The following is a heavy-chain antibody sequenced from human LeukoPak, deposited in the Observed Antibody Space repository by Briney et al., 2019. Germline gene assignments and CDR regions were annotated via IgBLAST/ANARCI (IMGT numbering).Heavy chain of an antibody. CDR1: GFTFSSYW. D-gene: IGHD2-21*01. CDR3: ARSLWPEDY. Sequence: GGSLRLSCAASGFTFSSYWMSWVRQAPGKGLEWVANIEKDGSDKYYVDSVKGRFTISRDNAKISLYLQMNSLRAEDSAVYYCARSLWPEDYWGQGTLVTVSS. J-gene: IGHJ4*02. CDR2: IEKDGSDK. V-gene: IGHV3-7*01.